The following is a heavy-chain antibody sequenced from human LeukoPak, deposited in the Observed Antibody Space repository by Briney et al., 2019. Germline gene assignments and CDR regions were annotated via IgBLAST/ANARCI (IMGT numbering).Heavy chain of an antibody. CDR1: GFTFSSYV. V-gene: IGHV3-64D*06. CDR3: VKDYDSSWSNRFAP. CDR2: ISSNGVYT. Sequence: GGSLRLSCAASGFTFSSYVMHWVRQAPGTGLEYVSSISSNGVYTCYADSVKGRFTISRDNSKNTLYLQMSSLRAEDTAVYYCVKDYDSSWSNRFAPCGQGTLVTVSS. D-gene: IGHD6-13*01. J-gene: IGHJ5*02.